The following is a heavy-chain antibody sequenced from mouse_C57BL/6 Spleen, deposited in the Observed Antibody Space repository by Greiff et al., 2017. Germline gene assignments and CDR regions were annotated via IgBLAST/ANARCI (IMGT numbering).Heavy chain of an antibody. J-gene: IGHJ3*01. CDR3: ARGDYDPWFAY. CDR1: GYTFTSYW. V-gene: IGHV1-82*01. Sequence: QVQLQQPGAELVKPGASVKLSCKASGYTFTSYWMHWVKQRPGRGLEWIGRIYPGDGDTNYNGKFKGKATLTADKSSSTAYMQLSSLTSEDSAVYFCARGDYDPWFAYWGQGTLVTVSA. CDR2: IYPGDGDT. D-gene: IGHD2-4*01.